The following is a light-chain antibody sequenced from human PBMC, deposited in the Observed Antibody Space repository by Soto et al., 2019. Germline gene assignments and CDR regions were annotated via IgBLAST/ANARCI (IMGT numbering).Light chain of an antibody. J-gene: IGKJ1*01. CDR1: QTISSNY. CDR3: QQYGSWT. Sequence: EIVVAQSPGTLAVSPGERATLSCRASQTISSNYLAWYQQKTGQAPRLLIYGTSSRATGIPDRFSGSGSGTDFTLTISRLEPEDSAIYYCQQYGSWTFGQGTKVEIK. V-gene: IGKV3-20*01. CDR2: GTS.